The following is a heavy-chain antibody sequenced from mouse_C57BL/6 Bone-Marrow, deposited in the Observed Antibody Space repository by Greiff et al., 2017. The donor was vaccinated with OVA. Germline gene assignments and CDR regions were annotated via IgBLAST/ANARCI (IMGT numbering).Heavy chain of an antibody. V-gene: IGHV1-58*01. J-gene: IGHJ2*01. CDR1: GYTFTSYG. CDR2: IYIGNGYT. CDR3: ARGRWLLPFDD. D-gene: IGHD2-3*01. Sequence: EVKLLESGAELVRPGSSVKMSCKTSGYTFTSYGINWVKQRPGQGLEWIGYIYIGNGYTEYNEKFKGKATLTSDTSASTAYMQLSSLTSEDSAIYCCARGRWLLPFDDWGQGTTLTVSS.